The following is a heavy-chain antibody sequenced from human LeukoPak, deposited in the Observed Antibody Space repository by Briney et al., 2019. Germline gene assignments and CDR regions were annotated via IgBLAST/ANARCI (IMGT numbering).Heavy chain of an antibody. CDR3: AKVLVPIAAAVTDAFDI. V-gene: IGHV3-23*01. CDR1: GFTFSSYA. J-gene: IGHJ3*02. CDR2: VSGSGGST. Sequence: PGGSLRLSCAASGFTFSSYAMSWVRQAPGKGLEWVSAVSGSGGSTYYADSVKGRFTISRDNSKNTLYLQMNSLRAEDTAVYYCAKVLVPIAAAVTDAFDIWGQGTMVTVSS. D-gene: IGHD6-13*01.